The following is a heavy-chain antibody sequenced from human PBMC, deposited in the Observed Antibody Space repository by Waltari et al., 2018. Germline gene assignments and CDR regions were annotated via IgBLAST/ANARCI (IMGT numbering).Heavy chain of an antibody. CDR2: IYTSGST. CDR3: AREAYYDSSSH. Sequence: QVQLQESGPGLVKPSQTLSLTCTVSGGSISSGSYHWSWIRQPAGKGLEWIGYIYTSGSTNYNPSLKSRVTISVDTSKNQFSLKLSSVTAADTAVYYCAREAYYDSSSHWGQGTLVTVSS. CDR1: GGSISSGSYH. J-gene: IGHJ4*02. V-gene: IGHV4-61*09. D-gene: IGHD3-22*01.